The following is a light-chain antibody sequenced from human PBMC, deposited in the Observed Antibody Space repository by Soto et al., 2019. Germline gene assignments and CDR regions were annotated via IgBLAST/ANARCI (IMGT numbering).Light chain of an antibody. V-gene: IGKV3-20*01. CDR1: QSVSSSY. CDR3: QQYGSSPSYT. J-gene: IGKJ2*01. CDR2: GAS. Sequence: EIVLTQSPGTLSLYPGERATLSCRASQSVSSSYLAWYQQKPGQAPRLLIYGASSRATGIPDRFSGSGSGTDFTLTISRLEPEDFAVDYWQQYGSSPSYTFGQGTKLEIK.